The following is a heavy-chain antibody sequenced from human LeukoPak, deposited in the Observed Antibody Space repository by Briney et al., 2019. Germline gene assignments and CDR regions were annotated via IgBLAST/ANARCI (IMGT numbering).Heavy chain of an antibody. V-gene: IGHV4-34*01. CDR2: INHSGST. Sequence: SETLSLTCAVYGGSFSGYYWSWIRQPPGKGLEWIGEINHSGSTNYNPSLKSRVTISVNTSKNQFSLKLSSVTAADTAVYYCARGQIVGASGAFDIWGQGTMVTVSS. D-gene: IGHD1-26*01. CDR1: GGSFSGYY. CDR3: ARGQIVGASGAFDI. J-gene: IGHJ3*02.